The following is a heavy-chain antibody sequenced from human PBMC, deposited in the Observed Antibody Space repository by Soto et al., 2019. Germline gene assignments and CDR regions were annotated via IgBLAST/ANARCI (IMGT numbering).Heavy chain of an antibody. D-gene: IGHD6-13*01. V-gene: IGHV4-31*03. CDR1: GGSISSGGYY. J-gene: IGHJ4*02. CDR3: ARSLSIAAADYYFDY. CDR2: IYYSGST. Sequence: SETPSLTCTVSGGSISSGGYYWSWIRQHPGKGLEWIGYIYYSGSTYYNPSLKSRVTISVDTSKNQFSLKLSSVTAADTAVYYCARSLSIAAADYYFDYWGQGTLVTVSS.